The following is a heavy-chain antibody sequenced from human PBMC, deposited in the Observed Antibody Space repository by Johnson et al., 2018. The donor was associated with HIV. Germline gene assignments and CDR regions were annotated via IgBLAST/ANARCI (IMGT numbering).Heavy chain of an antibody. V-gene: IGHV3-11*04. D-gene: IGHD3-3*01. CDR1: GFTFSDYY. J-gene: IGHJ3*02. CDR3: ARGGNRYYNFWSGYYRDAFDI. CDR2: ISSSGSTI. Sequence: QVQLVEYGGGLVKPGGSLRLSCAASGFTFSDYYMSWIRQAPGKGLEWVSYISSSGSTIYYADSVKGRFTISRDNAKNSLYLQMNSLRAEDTAVYYCARGGNRYYNFWSGYYRDAFDIWGQGTMVTVSS.